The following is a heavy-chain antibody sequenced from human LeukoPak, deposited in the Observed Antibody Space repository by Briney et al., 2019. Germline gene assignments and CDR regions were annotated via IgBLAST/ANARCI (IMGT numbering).Heavy chain of an antibody. CDR1: GGSFSGYY. Sequence: KPSETLSLTCAVYGGSFSGYYWSWIRQPPGKGLEWIGEINHSGSTNYNPSLKSRVTISVDTSKNQFSLKLSSVTAADTAVYYCARVTPYYHGSGSYSFPLDYWGQGTLVTVSS. V-gene: IGHV4-34*01. J-gene: IGHJ4*02. CDR3: ARVTPYYHGSGSYSFPLDY. CDR2: INHSGST. D-gene: IGHD3-10*01.